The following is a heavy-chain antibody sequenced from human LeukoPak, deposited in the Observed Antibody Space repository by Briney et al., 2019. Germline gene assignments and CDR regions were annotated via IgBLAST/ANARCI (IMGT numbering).Heavy chain of an antibody. V-gene: IGHV3-30*18. D-gene: IGHD3-10*01. J-gene: IGHJ5*02. CDR2: ISYEGGTQ. Sequence: GGSLRLSCAAPGVTLSPYGMHWVRQAPGKGLEWVAVISYEGGTQHYADSVKGRFIISRDNPRNTLYLQMNILRTEDTAVYYCAKEGTPQVSTWYDLWGQGTQVIVSS. CDR3: AKEGTPQVSTWYDL. CDR1: GVTLSPYG.